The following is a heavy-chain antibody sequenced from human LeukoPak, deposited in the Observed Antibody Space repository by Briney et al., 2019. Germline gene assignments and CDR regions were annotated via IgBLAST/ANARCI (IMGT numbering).Heavy chain of an antibody. V-gene: IGHV4-59*08. D-gene: IGHD3-10*02. J-gene: IGHJ4*02. Sequence: PSETLSLTCTVSGGSVSGYYWSWIRQPPGGGLEWIGYIYHTGHTHYNASLKGRVTMSMDTSQSQISLRMSSMTAADTAVYYCTRHPFMCPFDYWGQGTLVTVSS. CDR3: TRHPFMCPFDY. CDR1: GGSVSGYY. CDR2: IYHTGHT.